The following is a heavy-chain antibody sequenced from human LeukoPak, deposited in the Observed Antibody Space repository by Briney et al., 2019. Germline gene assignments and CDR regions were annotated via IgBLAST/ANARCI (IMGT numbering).Heavy chain of an antibody. CDR3: ARVSGITMIVVVPDDAFDI. D-gene: IGHD3-22*01. CDR1: GDSISTSSHY. J-gene: IGHJ3*02. V-gene: IGHV4-39*07. CDR2: FYYSGRT. Sequence: SETLSLTCTVSGDSISTSSHYWGWIRQPPGKGLEWIGSFYYSGRTYYNPSLKSRVTRSVDMPKNQFSLKLTSVTAADTAVYYCARVSGITMIVVVPDDAFDIWGQGTMVTVSS.